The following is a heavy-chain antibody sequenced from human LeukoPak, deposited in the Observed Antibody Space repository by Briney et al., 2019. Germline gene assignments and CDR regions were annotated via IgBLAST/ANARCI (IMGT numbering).Heavy chain of an antibody. V-gene: IGHV4-59*06. D-gene: IGHD6-19*01. J-gene: IGHJ5*02. CDR1: GVSISSYY. CDR2: IYYSGST. CDR3: ARDGRGSGWYPNWFDP. Sequence: PSETLSLTCTVSGVSISSYYWSWIRQHPGKGLEWIGYIYYSGSTYYNPSLKSRVTISVDTSKNQFSLKLSSVTAADTAVYYCARDGRGSGWYPNWFDPWGQGTLVTVSS.